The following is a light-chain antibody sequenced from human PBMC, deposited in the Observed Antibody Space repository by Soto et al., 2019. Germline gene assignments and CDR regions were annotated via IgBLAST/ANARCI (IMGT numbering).Light chain of an antibody. CDR2: SNN. CDR3: AAWDDNMSGGHYI. Sequence: QSVLTQTPSASGTPGQRVTISCSGSSSNIGVNTVNWYQHVPGTAPTLVIYSNNQRPSGVPDRFSGSRSGTSASLAISGLQSEEEADYYCAAWDDNMSGGHYIFGTGTKVTVL. J-gene: IGLJ1*01. V-gene: IGLV1-44*01. CDR1: SSNIGVNT.